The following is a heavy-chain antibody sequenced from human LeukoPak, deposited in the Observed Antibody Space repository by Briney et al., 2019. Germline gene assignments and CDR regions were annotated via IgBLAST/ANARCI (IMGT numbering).Heavy chain of an antibody. V-gene: IGHV3-9*01. CDR2: ISWNSGSI. Sequence: GGSLRLSCAASGFTFDDYAMHWVRQAPGMGLEWVSGISWNSGSIGYADSVKGRFTISRDNAKNSLYLQMNSLRAEDTAVYYCARDREGCGGDCHDAFDIWGQGTMVTVSS. J-gene: IGHJ3*02. CDR1: GFTFDDYA. D-gene: IGHD2-21*02. CDR3: ARDREGCGGDCHDAFDI.